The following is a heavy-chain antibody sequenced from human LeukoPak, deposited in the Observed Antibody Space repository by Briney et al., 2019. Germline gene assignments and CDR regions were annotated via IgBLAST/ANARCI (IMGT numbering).Heavy chain of an antibody. D-gene: IGHD3-10*01. CDR2: IKQDGSEK. J-gene: IGHJ4*02. CDR3: AKNRGSGSYCDY. CDR1: GFTFSNYW. Sequence: SGGSLRLSCEASGFTFSNYWMTWVRQAPGKGLEWVANIKQDGSEKYYVDSVKGRFNISRDNAKNSLYLQMNSLRAGDTAVYYCAKNRGSGSYCDYWGQGTLVTVSS. V-gene: IGHV3-7*01.